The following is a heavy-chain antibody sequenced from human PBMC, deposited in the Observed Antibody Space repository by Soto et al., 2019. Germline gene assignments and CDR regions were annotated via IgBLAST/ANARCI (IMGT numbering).Heavy chain of an antibody. Sequence: GASVKVSCKGSGGNFSSYAISWVGQAPGQRDEGLGGIIPIFGTANYAQKFQGRVTITADESTSTAYMELSSLRSEDTAVYYCARDKDFGVVITPDYYYGMDVWGQGTTVTVSS. CDR1: GGNFSSYA. D-gene: IGHD3-3*01. CDR3: ARDKDFGVVITPDYYYGMDV. CDR2: IIPIFGTA. V-gene: IGHV1-69*13. J-gene: IGHJ6*02.